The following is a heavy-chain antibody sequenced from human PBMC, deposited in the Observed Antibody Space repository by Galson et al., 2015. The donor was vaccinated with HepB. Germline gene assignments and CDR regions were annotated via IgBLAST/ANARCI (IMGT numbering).Heavy chain of an antibody. V-gene: IGHV3-23*05. D-gene: IGHD6-19*01. CDR1: GFTFSNYA. CDR2: IPCTGSSS. J-gene: IGHJ4*02. CDR3: AKKLHAGSGWYRTFEF. Sequence: SLRLSCAASGFTFSNYAMTWVRQAPGKGLEWVSTIPCTGSSSYYADSVKGRFTISRDNSENTLYLQMNSLRAEDTAVYYCAKKLHAGSGWYRTFEFWGQGTLVTVSS.